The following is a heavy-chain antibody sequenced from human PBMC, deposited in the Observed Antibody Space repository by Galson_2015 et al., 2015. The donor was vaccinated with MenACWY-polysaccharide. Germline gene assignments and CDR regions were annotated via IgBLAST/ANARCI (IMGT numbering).Heavy chain of an antibody. CDR2: ISSSSSTI. CDR3: APLPWGTTPPGSAY. D-gene: IGHD1/OR15-1a*01. J-gene: IGHJ4*02. Sequence: SLRLSCAASGFTLSDYSMNWVRQAPGKGLEWVSYISSSSSTIYYADSVKGRFTISRDNAKNSLSLQMNSLRAEDTAVYYCAPLPWGTTPPGSAYWGQGTLVTVSS. V-gene: IGHV3-48*01. CDR1: GFTLSDYS.